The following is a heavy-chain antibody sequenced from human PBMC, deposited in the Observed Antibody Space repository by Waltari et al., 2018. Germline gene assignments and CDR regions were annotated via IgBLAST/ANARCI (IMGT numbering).Heavy chain of an antibody. J-gene: IGHJ6*02. D-gene: IGHD3-10*01. CDR3: ARLAPRTYRSPVPGRHYYYGMDV. CDR2: NSNVETRT. V-gene: IGHV3-74*01. CDR1: GFRFSNYW. Sequence: EEQLLESGGGLVQPGDSLRISCAASGFRFSNYWMNWVRQAPGKGLVLVERNSNVETRTSYADSVKGRFTISRDNAKNTVYLQMKRLRAEDTAVYYCARLAPRTYRSPVPGRHYYYGMDVWGQGTTVTVSS.